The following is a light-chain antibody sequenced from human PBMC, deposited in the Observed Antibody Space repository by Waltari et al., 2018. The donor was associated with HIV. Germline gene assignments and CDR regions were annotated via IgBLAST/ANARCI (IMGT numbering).Light chain of an antibody. CDR2: RNS. V-gene: IGLV1-47*01. J-gene: IGLJ1*01. CDR3: ASWDDSLNAFV. Sequence: QSVLTQPPSASATPGQRITISCSGGNSNIESNYVYWYQQLPGTAPKVFIYRNSQSPSGVPGRFSGSKSGTSASLIISGLRSGDEADYYCASWDDSLNAFVFGTGTKVTVL. CDR1: NSNIESNY.